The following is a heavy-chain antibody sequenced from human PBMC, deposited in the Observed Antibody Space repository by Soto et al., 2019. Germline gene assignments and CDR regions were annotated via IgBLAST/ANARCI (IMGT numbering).Heavy chain of an antibody. CDR3: AKNLPRTGRFDY. CDR1: GASITSTTYF. V-gene: IGHV4-39*01. J-gene: IGHJ4*02. CDR2: IYYSGRT. Sequence: SETLSVTSTLSGASITSTTYFWAWIRQPPGKGLEWVGSIYYSGRTYYNPSLRSRVTISVDRSKNQFSLTMSSVTAADTAVYYCAKNLPRTGRFDYWGQGTSVTVSS.